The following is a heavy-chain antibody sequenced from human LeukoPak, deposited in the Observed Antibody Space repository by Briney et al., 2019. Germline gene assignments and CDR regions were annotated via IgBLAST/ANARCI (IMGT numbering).Heavy chain of an antibody. D-gene: IGHD6-19*01. Sequence: GGSLRLSCAASGFAFSDNWMHWVRQAPGKGLEWVSAINSDGSSINYADSVQGRFTISRDNAKNMLYLQMDSLRAEDTSVYYCTSPPSIAVADPFDSWGQEPLVTVPS. V-gene: IGHV3-74*01. CDR1: GFAFSDNW. CDR3: TSPPSIAVADPFDS. J-gene: IGHJ4*02. CDR2: INSDGSSI.